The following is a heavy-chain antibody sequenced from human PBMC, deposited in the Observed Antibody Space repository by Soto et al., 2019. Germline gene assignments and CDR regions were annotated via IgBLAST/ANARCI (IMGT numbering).Heavy chain of an antibody. V-gene: IGHV4-4*02. CDR2: SHQSGNT. Sequence: QVQLQESGPGLMKPSGTLSLTCAVSGVSISSHDWWTWVRQPPGKGLEWIGESHQSGNTNYNSSLASRVTISVDKSRNQLSLKLTSVAGAVTAVDYCATRDSGRLHWGQGTLVTVSS. J-gene: IGHJ4*02. D-gene: IGHD6-13*01. CDR1: GVSISSHDW. CDR3: ATRDSGRLH.